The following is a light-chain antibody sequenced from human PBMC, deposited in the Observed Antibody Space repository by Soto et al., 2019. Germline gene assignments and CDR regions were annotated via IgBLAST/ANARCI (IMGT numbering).Light chain of an antibody. Sequence: DIQMTQSPSSLSASVGDRVTITFRSSQSISSYLNWYQQKPGKAPKLLIYAASSLQSGVPSRFSGSGSGTDFTLTISSLQPEDFATYYCQQSYSTLSITFGQGTRLEIK. J-gene: IGKJ5*01. CDR2: AAS. CDR1: QSISSY. CDR3: QQSYSTLSIT. V-gene: IGKV1-39*01.